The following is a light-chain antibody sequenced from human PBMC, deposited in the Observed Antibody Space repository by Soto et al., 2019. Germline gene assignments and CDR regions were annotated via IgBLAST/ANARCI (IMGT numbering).Light chain of an antibody. J-gene: IGKJ2*01. CDR1: QSVLLNSNNKNY. CDR3: QQYYNIPYT. CDR2: WAS. V-gene: IGKV4-1*01. Sequence: DIVMTQSPDSLAVSLGERATINCKSSQSVLLNSNNKNYLAWYQQKPGQAPKLLIYWASTRESGVPDRFSGSGSGTDFTLTISSLQAEDVPVYYCQQYYNIPYTFGQGTKLEIK.